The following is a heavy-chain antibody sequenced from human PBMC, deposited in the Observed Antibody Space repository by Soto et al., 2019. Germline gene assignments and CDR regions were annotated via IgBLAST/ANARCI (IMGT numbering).Heavy chain of an antibody. J-gene: IGHJ6*02. Sequence: QVQLVESGGGVVQPGTSLRLSCAASRLTFSIYDMHWVRQAPGKGLEWVALVWSDGSRGFYADSVKGRFTISRDNPKYTAYLQTNSLRPDDTAVYYCAGEPKGGAYDMDVWGQGTTVTVSS. CDR1: RLTFSIYD. CDR3: AGEPKGGAYDMDV. CDR2: VWSDGSRG. D-gene: IGHD3-16*01. V-gene: IGHV3-33*01.